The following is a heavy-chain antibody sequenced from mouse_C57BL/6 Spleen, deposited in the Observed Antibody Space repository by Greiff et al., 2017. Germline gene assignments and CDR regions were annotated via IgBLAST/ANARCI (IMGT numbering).Heavy chain of an antibody. CDR2: IYPGSGNT. V-gene: IGHV1-66*01. D-gene: IGHD1-1*01. CDR1: GYSFTSYY. Sequence: VQLVETGPELVKPGASVKISCKASGYSFTSYYIHWVKQRPGQGLEWIGWIYPGSGNTKYNEKFKGKATLTADTSSSTAYMQLSSLTSEDSAVYYCARGYYYGSSGVAYWGQGTLVTVSA. J-gene: IGHJ3*01. CDR3: ARGYYYGSSGVAY.